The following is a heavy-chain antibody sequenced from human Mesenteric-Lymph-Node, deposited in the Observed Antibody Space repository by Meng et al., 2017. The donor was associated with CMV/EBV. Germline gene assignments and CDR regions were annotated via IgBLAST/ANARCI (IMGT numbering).Heavy chain of an antibody. D-gene: IGHD2-2*01. CDR3: AREGYCSSTSCISNWFDP. V-gene: IGHV4-39*07. CDR1: GGSISSSSYY. Sequence: SETLSLTCTVSGGSISSSSYYWGWIRQPPGKGLEWIGSIYHSGSTYYNPSLKSRVTISVDTSKNQFSLKLSSVTAADTAVYYCAREGYCSSTSCISNWFDPWGQGTLVTVSS. J-gene: IGHJ5*02. CDR2: IYHSGST.